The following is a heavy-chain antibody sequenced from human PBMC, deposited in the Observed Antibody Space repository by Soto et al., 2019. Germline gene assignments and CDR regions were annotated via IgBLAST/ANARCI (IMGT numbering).Heavy chain of an antibody. J-gene: IGHJ6*02. CDR1: GGTFSSYA. CDR3: ARDGPDYYGSGSYGYYYYGMDV. CDR2: IIAIFGTA. V-gene: IGHV1-69*01. D-gene: IGHD3-10*01. Sequence: QVQLVQSGAEVKKPGSSVKVSCKASGGTFSSYAISWVRQAPGQGLEWMGGIIAIFGTANYAQKFQGRVTITADESTSTAYMELSSLRSEDTAVYYCARDGPDYYGSGSYGYYYYGMDVWGQGTTVTVSS.